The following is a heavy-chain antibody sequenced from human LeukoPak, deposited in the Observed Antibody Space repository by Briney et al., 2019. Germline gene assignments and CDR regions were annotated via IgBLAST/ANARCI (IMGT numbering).Heavy chain of an antibody. V-gene: IGHV1-2*02. CDR1: GYTFTGYY. Sequence: ASVKVSCKASGYTFTGYYMHWVRQAPGQGLEWMGWINPNSGGTNYAQKFQGRVTMTRDTSISTAYMELSRLRSDDTAVYYCARALKKDYYDSSGSDYWGQGTLVTVSS. CDR3: ARALKKDYYDSSGSDY. D-gene: IGHD3-22*01. CDR2: INPNSGGT. J-gene: IGHJ4*02.